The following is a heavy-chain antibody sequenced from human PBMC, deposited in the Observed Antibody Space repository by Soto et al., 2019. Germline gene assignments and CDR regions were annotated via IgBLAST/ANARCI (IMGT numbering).Heavy chain of an antibody. J-gene: IGHJ6*02. CDR3: ARSGSVVVPAAIGYYGMDV. CDR1: GYTFTSYD. D-gene: IGHD2-2*01. V-gene: IGHV1-8*01. Sequence: ASVKVSCKASGYTFTSYDINWVRQATGQGLEWMGWMNPNSGNTGYAHKFQGRVTMTRNTYISTAYMELSSLRSEDTAVYYCARSGSVVVPAAIGYYGMDVWGQGTTVTVSS. CDR2: MNPNSGNT.